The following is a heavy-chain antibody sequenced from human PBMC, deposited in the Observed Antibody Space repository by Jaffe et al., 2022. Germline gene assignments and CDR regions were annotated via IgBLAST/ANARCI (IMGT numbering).Heavy chain of an antibody. CDR2: ISGSGGST. CDR3: AKTRDFGDFDWLLSFAFDI. J-gene: IGHJ3*02. Sequence: EVQLLESGGGLVQPGGSLRLSCAASGFTFSSYAMSWVRQAPGKGLEWVSAISGSGGSTYYADSVKGRFTISRDNSKNTLYLQMNSLRAEDTAVYYCAKTRDFGDFDWLLSFAFDIWGQGTMVTVSS. CDR1: GFTFSSYA. V-gene: IGHV3-23*01. D-gene: IGHD3-9*01.